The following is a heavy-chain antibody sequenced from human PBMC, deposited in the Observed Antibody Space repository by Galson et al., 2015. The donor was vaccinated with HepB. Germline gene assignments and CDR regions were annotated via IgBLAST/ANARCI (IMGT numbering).Heavy chain of an antibody. CDR3: ARDANIAAAGKLYDY. V-gene: IGHV3-74*03. CDR1: GFTLSNYW. D-gene: IGHD6-13*01. Sequence: SLRLSCAASGFTLSNYWMHWVRQAPGKGLVWVSHINHDGSDTTYAGSVKGRFTTSRDNSKNTVYLQMNNLSAEDTAIYYCARDANIAAAGKLYDYWGQGTLVTVSP. J-gene: IGHJ4*02. CDR2: INHDGSDT.